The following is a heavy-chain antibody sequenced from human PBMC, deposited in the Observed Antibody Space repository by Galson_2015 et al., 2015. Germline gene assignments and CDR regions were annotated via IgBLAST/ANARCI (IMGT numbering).Heavy chain of an antibody. CDR1: GFTFSSYA. V-gene: IGHV3-30*01. CDR3: AREPPGYSYGYNCFDP. CDR2: ISYDGSNK. Sequence: SLRLSCAASGFTFSSYAMHWVRQAPGKGLEWVAVISYDGSNKYYADSVKGRFTISRDNSKNTLYLQMNSLRAEDTAVYYCAREPPGYSYGYNCFDPWGQGTLVTVSS. D-gene: IGHD5-18*01. J-gene: IGHJ5*02.